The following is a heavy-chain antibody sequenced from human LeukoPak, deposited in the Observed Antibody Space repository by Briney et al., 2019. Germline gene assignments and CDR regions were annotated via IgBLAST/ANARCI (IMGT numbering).Heavy chain of an antibody. V-gene: IGHV3-33*01. J-gene: IGHJ6*02. CDR3: ARSLIPLGMDV. D-gene: IGHD2-21*01. CDR1: GFTFSSYG. CDR2: IWYDGSNK. Sequence: GGSLRLSCAASGFTFSSYGMHWVRQAPGKGLEWVAVIWYDGSNKYYTDSVKGRFTISRDNSKNTLYLQMNSLRSEDTAVYYCARSLIPLGMDVWGQGTTVTVSS.